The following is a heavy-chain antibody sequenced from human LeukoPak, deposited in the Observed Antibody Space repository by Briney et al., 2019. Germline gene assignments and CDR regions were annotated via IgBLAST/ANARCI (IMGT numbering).Heavy chain of an antibody. CDR3: AKDDDVLIWVSAFDI. V-gene: IGHV3-23*01. Sequence: PGGSLRLSCAASGFTFSSYAMSWVRQAPGKGLEWVSAISGSGDSTYYADSVKGRLTISRDNSKNTLYLQMNSLRAEDTAVYYCAKDDDVLIWVSAFDIWGQGTMVTVSS. CDR2: ISGSGDST. J-gene: IGHJ3*02. CDR1: GFTFSSYA. D-gene: IGHD2-8*01.